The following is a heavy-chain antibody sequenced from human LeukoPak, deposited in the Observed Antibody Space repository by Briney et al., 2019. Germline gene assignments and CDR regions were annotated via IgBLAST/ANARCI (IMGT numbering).Heavy chain of an antibody. CDR1: GFTFSSYV. CDR2: ISGSGGST. D-gene: IGHD3-3*01. V-gene: IGHV3-23*01. J-gene: IGHJ4*02. CDR3: ANLGVSDY. Sequence: PGGSLRLSRAASGFTFSSYVMSWVRQAPGKGLEWVSTISGSGGSTYYADSMKGRFTISRDNSKNTLYLQMNSLRAEDTAIYYCANLGVSDYWGQGTLVTVSS.